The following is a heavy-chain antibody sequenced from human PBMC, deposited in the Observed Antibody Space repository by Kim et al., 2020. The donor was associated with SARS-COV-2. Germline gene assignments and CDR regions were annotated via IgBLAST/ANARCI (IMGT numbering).Heavy chain of an antibody. CDR2: ISYDGSNK. J-gene: IGHJ6*02. CDR1: GFTFSSYG. V-gene: IGHV3-30*18. D-gene: IGHD3-22*01. Sequence: GGSLRLSCAASGFTFSSYGMHWVRQAPGKGLEWVAVISYDGSNKYYADSVKGRFTISRDNSKNTLYLQMNSLRAEDTAVYYCAKERAYYDSSGPLGGVEDVWGQGTTVTVSS. CDR3: AKERAYYDSSGPLGGVEDV.